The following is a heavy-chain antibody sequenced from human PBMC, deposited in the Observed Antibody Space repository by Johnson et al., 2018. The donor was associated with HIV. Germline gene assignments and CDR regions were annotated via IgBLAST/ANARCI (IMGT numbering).Heavy chain of an antibody. CDR1: GFTVISNY. CDR2: IYSGGST. Sequence: VQLVESGGGLIQPGKSLRLSCAASGFTVISNYMTWVRQIPGKGLEWVSVIYSGGSTYYADSVKGRFTISRDNSKNTLYLQMISLRAENTDMYFCAKDLPTTTVTSRPVNFNIWGQGTMVTVSS. V-gene: IGHV3-53*01. J-gene: IGHJ3*02. CDR3: AKDLPTTTVTSRPVNFNI. D-gene: IGHD4-17*01.